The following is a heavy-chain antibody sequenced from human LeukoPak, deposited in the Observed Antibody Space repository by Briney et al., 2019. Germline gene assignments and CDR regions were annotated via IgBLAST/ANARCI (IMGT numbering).Heavy chain of an antibody. CDR1: GYPFNNYD. CDR2: MNPNNGNT. Sequence: ASVKVSCKASGYPFNNYDINWVRQAAGQGLEWMGWMNPNNGNTGYAQKFQGRVTMTRDTSIDTAYMELGSLTSEDTAVYYCAKQGNFVGSGSYSGNWFDFWGQGNLVTVSS. J-gene: IGHJ5*01. CDR3: AKQGNFVGSGSYSGNWFDF. D-gene: IGHD3-10*01. V-gene: IGHV1-8*01.